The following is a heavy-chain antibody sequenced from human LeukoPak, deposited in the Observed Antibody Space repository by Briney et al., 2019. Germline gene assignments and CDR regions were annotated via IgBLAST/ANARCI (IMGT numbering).Heavy chain of an antibody. Sequence: ASVKVSCKASGYTFTIYYMHWVRQAPGQGLEWMGIINPSGGSTSYAQKFQGRVTMTRDTSTSTVYMELSSLRSEDTAVYYCARQSYRGSYLLYWFDPWGQGTLVTVSS. D-gene: IGHD1-26*01. CDR1: GYTFTIYY. J-gene: IGHJ5*02. CDR3: ARQSYRGSYLLYWFDP. CDR2: INPSGGST. V-gene: IGHV1-46*01.